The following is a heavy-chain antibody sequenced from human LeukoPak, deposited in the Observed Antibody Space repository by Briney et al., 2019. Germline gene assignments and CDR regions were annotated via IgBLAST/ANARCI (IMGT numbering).Heavy chain of an antibody. D-gene: IGHD6-19*01. J-gene: IGHJ4*02. CDR1: GGSISSSSYY. CDR2: IYYSGST. V-gene: IGHV4-39*01. CDR3: ARALYSSGHLDY. Sequence: SETLSLTCTVSGGSISSSSYYWGWIRQPPGKGLEWIGSIYYSGSTYYNPSLKSRVTISVDTSKNQFSLKLSSVTAADTAVYYCARALYSSGHLDYWGQGTLVTVSS.